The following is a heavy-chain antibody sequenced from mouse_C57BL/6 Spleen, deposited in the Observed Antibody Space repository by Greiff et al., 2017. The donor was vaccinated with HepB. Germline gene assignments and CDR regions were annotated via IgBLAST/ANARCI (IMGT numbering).Heavy chain of an antibody. J-gene: IGHJ4*01. Sequence: VMLVESGPGLVQPSQSLSITCTVSGFSLTSYGVHWVRQSPGKGLEWLGVIWSGGSTDYNAAFISRLSISKDNSKSQVFFKMNSLQADDTAIYYCARNRDYYGSSYGAMDYWGQGTSVTVSS. D-gene: IGHD1-1*01. CDR3: ARNRDYYGSSYGAMDY. CDR2: IWSGGST. V-gene: IGHV2-2*01. CDR1: GFSLTSYG.